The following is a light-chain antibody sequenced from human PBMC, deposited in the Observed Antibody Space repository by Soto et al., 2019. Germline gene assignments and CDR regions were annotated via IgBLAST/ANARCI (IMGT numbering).Light chain of an antibody. CDR2: GAS. J-gene: IGKJ4*01. CDR3: QQYGYLVT. CDR1: QSVAYTY. Sequence: EIGLTQSPATLSLSPGERATLSCRASQSVAYTYLAWFQQKPGQAPRLLIYGASSRATGIPDRFSGSGSGTDFTLTISRLEPEDFAMYYCQQYGYLVTFGGGTKVDIK. V-gene: IGKV3-20*01.